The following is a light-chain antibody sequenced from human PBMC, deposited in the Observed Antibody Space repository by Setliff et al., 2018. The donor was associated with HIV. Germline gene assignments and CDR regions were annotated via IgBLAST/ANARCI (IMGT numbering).Light chain of an antibody. Sequence: QSALTQPPSASGSPGQSVTISCTGASSDVGVYNYVSWFQQHPGKAPKLMIYEVTKRPSGVPDRFSGSKSGNTASLTVSGLQAEDEAYYYCGSYAGSKSYVFGTGTKVTV. V-gene: IGLV2-8*01. J-gene: IGLJ1*01. CDR3: GSYAGSKSYV. CDR2: EVT. CDR1: SSDVGVYNY.